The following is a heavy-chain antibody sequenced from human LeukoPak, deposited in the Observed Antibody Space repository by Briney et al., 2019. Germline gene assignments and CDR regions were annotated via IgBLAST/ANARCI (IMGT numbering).Heavy chain of an antibody. CDR1: GFTFTSYA. CDR3: ARDLSGTYMVDH. Sequence: GGSLRLSCSASGFTFTSYAMHWVRQAPGEGLEWEAFISHDGSAQSYADSVKGRFIISRDNSKNTLYLQMNSLRPGDTAVYYCARDLSGTYMVDHWGQGTLVTVSS. D-gene: IGHD1-26*01. CDR2: ISHDGSAQ. V-gene: IGHV3-30-3*01. J-gene: IGHJ4*02.